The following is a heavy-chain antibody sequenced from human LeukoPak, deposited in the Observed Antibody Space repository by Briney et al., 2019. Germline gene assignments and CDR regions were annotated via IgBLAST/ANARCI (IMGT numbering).Heavy chain of an antibody. CDR3: AKDFTDYGDYDY. V-gene: IGHV3-20*04. J-gene: IGHJ4*02. D-gene: IGHD4-17*01. CDR2: INWNGGST. CDR1: GFTFDDYG. Sequence: GGSLRLSCAASGFTFDDYGMSWVRQAPGKGLEWVSGINWNGGSTGYADSVKGRLTISRDNAKNSLYLQMNSLRAEDTAVYYCAKDFTDYGDYDYWGQGTLVTVSS.